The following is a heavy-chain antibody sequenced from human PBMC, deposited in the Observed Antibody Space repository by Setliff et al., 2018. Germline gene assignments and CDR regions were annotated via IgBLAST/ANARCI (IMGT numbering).Heavy chain of an antibody. V-gene: IGHV1-69*13. J-gene: IGHJ4*02. D-gene: IGHD4-4*01. CDR3: ARGLSTDTDS. CDR2: IIPMFDKA. Sequence: GASVKVSCKASGGTFSIFVFSWVRQAPGQGLEWMGGIIPMFDKARYAQKFQGRVTITADESTTTVSMELSNLRSEDTAVYFCARGLSTDTDSWGQGTLVTVSS. CDR1: GGTFSIFV.